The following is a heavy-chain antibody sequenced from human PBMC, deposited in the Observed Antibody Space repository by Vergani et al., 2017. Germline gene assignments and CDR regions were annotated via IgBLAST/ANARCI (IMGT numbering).Heavy chain of an antibody. CDR1: GFTLSNYD. CDR3: AKHFRGWGIDY. J-gene: IGHJ4*02. D-gene: IGHD3-16*01. CDR2: IQFDGSNQ. Sequence: VQLVESGGGVVQRGGSLRLSCATSGFTLSNYDMQWIRQGPVKGLEFVAFIQFDGSNQYYADSVKGRFTLSRDFSKNNLYLQMNSLRTDDTATYYCAKHFRGWGIDYWGQGTQVIVSS. V-gene: IGHV3-30*02.